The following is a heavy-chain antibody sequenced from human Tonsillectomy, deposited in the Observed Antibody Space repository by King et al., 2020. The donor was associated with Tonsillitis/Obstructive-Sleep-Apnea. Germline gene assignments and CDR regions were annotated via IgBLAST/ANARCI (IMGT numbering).Heavy chain of an antibody. D-gene: IGHD3-22*01. V-gene: IGHV4-39*01. J-gene: IGHJ3*02. Sequence: QLQESGPGLVKPSETLSLTCTVSGGSISSSSYYWGWIRQPPGKGLEWIGRVYYSGSTYNNPSLKSRVTISLDMSKKPFSLKLSSLTAADTAVYYCARWATMIILNAFDIWGQGTMVTVSS. CDR3: ARWATMIILNAFDI. CDR1: GGSISSSSYY. CDR2: VYYSGST.